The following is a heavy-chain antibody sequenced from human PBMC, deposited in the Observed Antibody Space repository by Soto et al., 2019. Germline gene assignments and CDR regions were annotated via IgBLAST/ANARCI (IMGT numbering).Heavy chain of an antibody. CDR2: IYYSGST. J-gene: IGHJ6*02. Sequence: SETLSLTCTVSGGSISSSSYYWGWIRQPPGKGLEWIGSIYYSGSTYYNPSLKSRVTISVDTSKNQFSLKLSSVTAADTAVYYCARQGYSGSYSKNYYYYGMDVWGQGTTVTVSS. CDR1: GGSISSSSYY. D-gene: IGHD1-26*01. V-gene: IGHV4-39*01. CDR3: ARQGYSGSYSKNYYYYGMDV.